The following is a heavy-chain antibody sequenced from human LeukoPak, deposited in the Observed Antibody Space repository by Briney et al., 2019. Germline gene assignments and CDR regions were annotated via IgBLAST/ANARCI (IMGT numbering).Heavy chain of an antibody. CDR3: AVIAVADEFDY. CDR2: ISAYNGNT. Sequence: ASVKVSCKASGYTFTSYGISWVRQAPGQGLEWMGRISAYNGNTNYAQKLQGRVTMTTDTSTSTAYMELRSLRSDDTAVYYCAVIAVADEFDYWGQGTLVTVSS. V-gene: IGHV1-18*01. J-gene: IGHJ4*02. CDR1: GYTFTSYG. D-gene: IGHD6-19*01.